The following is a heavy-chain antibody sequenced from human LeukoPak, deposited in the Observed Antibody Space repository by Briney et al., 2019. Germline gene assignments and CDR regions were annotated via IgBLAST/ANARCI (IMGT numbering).Heavy chain of an antibody. CDR1: GGSISSYY. CDR3: ARRGSSWSQGYNWFDP. D-gene: IGHD6-13*01. J-gene: IGHJ5*02. CDR2: IYYSGST. V-gene: IGHV4-59*08. Sequence: SETLSLTCTVSGGSISSYYWSWIRQPPGKGPEWIGYIYYSGSTNYNPSLKSRVTISVDTSKNQFSLKLSSVTAADTAVYYCARRGSSWSQGYNWFDPWGQGTLVTVSS.